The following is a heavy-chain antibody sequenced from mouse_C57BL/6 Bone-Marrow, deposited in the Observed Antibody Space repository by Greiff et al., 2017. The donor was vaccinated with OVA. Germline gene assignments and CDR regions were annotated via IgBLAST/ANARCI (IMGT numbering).Heavy chain of an antibody. D-gene: IGHD3-2*02. Sequence: QVQLQQPGAELVKPGASVKLSCKASGYTFTSYWMHWVKQRPGQGLEWIGNINPSNGGTNYNEKFKSKATLTVDKSSSTAYMQLSSLTSEDSAVYDCARSPLRLPEAMDYWGQGTSVTVSS. CDR2: INPSNGGT. J-gene: IGHJ4*01. V-gene: IGHV1-53*01. CDR1: GYTFTSYW. CDR3: ARSPLRLPEAMDY.